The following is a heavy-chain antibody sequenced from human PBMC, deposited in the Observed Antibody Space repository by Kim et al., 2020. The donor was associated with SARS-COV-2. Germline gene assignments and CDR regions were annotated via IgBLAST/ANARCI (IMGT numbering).Heavy chain of an antibody. D-gene: IGHD6-19*01. CDR1: GGSISSYY. CDR2: IYTSGST. Sequence: SETLSLTCTVSGGSISSYYWSWIRQPAGKGLEWIGRIYTSGSTNYNPSLKSRVTMSVDTSKNQFSLKLSSVTAADTAVYYCARDRSAVAGTFFDYWGQGTLVTVSS. J-gene: IGHJ4*02. CDR3: ARDRSAVAGTFFDY. V-gene: IGHV4-4*07.